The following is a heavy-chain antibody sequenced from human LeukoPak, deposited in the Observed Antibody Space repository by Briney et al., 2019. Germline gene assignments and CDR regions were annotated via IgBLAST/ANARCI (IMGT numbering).Heavy chain of an antibody. V-gene: IGHV1-69*05. J-gene: IGHJ4*02. CDR2: IIPIFGTA. D-gene: IGHD3-22*01. CDR1: GGTFSSYA. Sequence: ASVKVSCKASGGTFSSYAISWVRQAPGQGLEWMGGIIPIFGTANYAQKFQGRVTITTDESTSTAYMELSSLRSEDTAVYYCARDPYYYDSSGCYYDYWGQGTLVTVSS. CDR3: ARDPYYYDSSGCYYDY.